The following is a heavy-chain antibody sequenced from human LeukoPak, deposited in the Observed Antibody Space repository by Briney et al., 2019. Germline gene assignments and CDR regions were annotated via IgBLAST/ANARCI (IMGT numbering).Heavy chain of an antibody. V-gene: IGHV4-30-4*07. D-gene: IGHD3-16*01. CDR3: ARVIRGGALDY. CDR1: GGSISSGGYS. Sequence: SETLSLTCAVSGGSISSGGYSWSWIRQPPGKGLEWIGYIYYSGSTYYDPSLKSRVTISVDTSKNQFSLKLSSVTAADTAVYYCARVIRGGALDYWGQGTLVTVSS. CDR2: IYYSGST. J-gene: IGHJ4*02.